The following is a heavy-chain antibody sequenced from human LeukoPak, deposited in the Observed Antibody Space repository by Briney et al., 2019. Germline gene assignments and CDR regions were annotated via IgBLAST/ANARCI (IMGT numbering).Heavy chain of an antibody. D-gene: IGHD2-2*01. J-gene: IGHJ5*02. V-gene: IGHV4-34*01. CDR1: GGSFSGYY. Sequence: SETLSLTCAVYGGSFSGYYWSWIRQPPGKGLEWIGEINHSGSTNYNPSLKSRVTISVDTSKNQFSLKLSSVTAADTAVYYCARSPMRNWFDPWGQGTLVTVSS. CDR2: INHSGST. CDR3: ARSPMRNWFDP.